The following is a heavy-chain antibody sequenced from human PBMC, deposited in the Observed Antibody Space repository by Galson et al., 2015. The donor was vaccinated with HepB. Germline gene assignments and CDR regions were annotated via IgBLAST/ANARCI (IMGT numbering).Heavy chain of an antibody. D-gene: IGHD5-18*01. CDR3: AKDTWIHLPPGFDY. V-gene: IGHV3-23*01. CDR2: IGGSGGST. J-gene: IGHJ4*02. CDR1: GFAFSSYA. Sequence: SLRLSCAASGFAFSSYAMSWVRQAPGKGLEWVSAIGGSGGSTYYADSVKGRFTISRDNSKNTLYLQMNSLRAEGTAVYYCAKDTWIHLPPGFDYWGQGTLVTVSS.